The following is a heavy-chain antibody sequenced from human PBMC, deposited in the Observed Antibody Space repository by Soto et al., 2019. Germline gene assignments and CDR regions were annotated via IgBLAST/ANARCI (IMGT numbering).Heavy chain of an antibody. CDR2: ISSSGGYI. J-gene: IGHJ4*02. CDR1: GFTFSSYS. V-gene: IGHV3-21*01. Sequence: PGGSLRLSCDGSGFTFSSYSMNWVRQAPGKGLEWVSSISSSGGYIYYADSVKGRFTISRDNAKNSLYLQMNSLRDEDTALYYCARDRQSTPWYAADHWGQGSLVTVSS. CDR3: ARDRQSTPWYAADH. D-gene: IGHD6-13*01.